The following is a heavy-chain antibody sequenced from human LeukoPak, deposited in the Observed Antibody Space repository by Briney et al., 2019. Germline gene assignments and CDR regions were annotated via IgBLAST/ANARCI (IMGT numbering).Heavy chain of an antibody. J-gene: IGHJ4*02. CDR3: TRAVNVIVVVTGVDY. V-gene: IGHV3-49*03. Sequence: PGGSLRLSCTASGFTFGDYAMSWFRQAPGKGLEWVGFIRSKAYGGTTEYAAPVKGRFTISRDDSKSTAYLQMNSLKTEDTAVYYCTRAVNVIVVVTGVDYWGQGTLVTVSS. CDR2: IRSKAYGGTT. D-gene: IGHD2-21*02. CDR1: GFTFGDYA.